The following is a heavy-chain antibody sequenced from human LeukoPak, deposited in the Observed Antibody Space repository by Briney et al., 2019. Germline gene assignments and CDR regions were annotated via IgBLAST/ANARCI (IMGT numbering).Heavy chain of an antibody. CDR2: ISGSGGST. V-gene: IGHV3-23*01. CDR3: ARPTTSGCFPH. D-gene: IGHD6-19*01. CDR1: GFTFSSYA. Sequence: GGSLRLSCAASGFTFSSYAMSWVRQAPGKGLEWVSAISGSGGSTYYADSVKGRFTISRDNAKNSLYLQMNNLRAEDTAVYYCARPTTSGCFPHWGQGTMVTVSS. J-gene: IGHJ3*01.